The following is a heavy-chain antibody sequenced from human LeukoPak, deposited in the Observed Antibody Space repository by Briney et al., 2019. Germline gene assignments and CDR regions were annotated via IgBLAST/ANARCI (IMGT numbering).Heavy chain of an antibody. CDR2: ISGSGGST. CDR3: AKRGPSTVTYNYYFDY. V-gene: IGHV3-23*01. CDR1: GFTFSSYA. J-gene: IGHJ4*02. Sequence: GGSLRLSCAASGFTFSSYAMSWVRQAPGKGLEWVSAISGSGGSTYYADSVKGRFTIPRDNSKNTLYLQMNSLGAEDTAVYYCAKRGPSTVTYNYYFDYWGQGTLVTVSS. D-gene: IGHD4-17*01.